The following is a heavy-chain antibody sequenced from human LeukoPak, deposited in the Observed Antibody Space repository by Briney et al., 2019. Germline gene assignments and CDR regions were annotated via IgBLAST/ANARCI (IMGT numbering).Heavy chain of an antibody. V-gene: IGHV4-34*01. D-gene: IGHD2-15*01. CDR3: ARGGGRGGRWRDSCY. Sequence: SETLSLTCAVYGGSFSGYYWSWIRQPPGKGLEWIGEINQSGSTNYNPSLKSRVTISVDTSKNQFSLKLSSVTAADTAVYYCARGGGRGGRWRDSCYWGQGTLVNVSS. CDR2: INQSGST. CDR1: GGSFSGYY. J-gene: IGHJ4*02.